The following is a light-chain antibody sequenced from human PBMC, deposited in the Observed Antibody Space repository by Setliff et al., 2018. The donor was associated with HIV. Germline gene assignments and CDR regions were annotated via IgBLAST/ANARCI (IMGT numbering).Light chain of an antibody. J-gene: IGLJ1*01. CDR2: EVS. CDR3: CSYTSSNTHV. V-gene: IGLV2-14*01. Sequence: QSALTQPASVSGSPGQSITIPCTGTSSDVGGYNYGSWYQQHPGKAPKLMIYEVSNRPSGVSNRFSGSKSAYTASLTISGLQAEDEADYYCCSYTSSNTHVFGTGTKVTVL. CDR1: SSDVGGYNY.